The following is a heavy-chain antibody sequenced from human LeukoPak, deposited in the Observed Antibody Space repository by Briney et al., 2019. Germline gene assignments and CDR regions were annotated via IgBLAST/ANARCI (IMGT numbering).Heavy chain of an antibody. D-gene: IGHD5-18*01. J-gene: IGHJ4*02. CDR3: AKDRTAMVIFDY. CDR2: IRYDGSNK. Sequence: GGSLRLSCAASGFTFSSYGMHWVRQAPGKGLEWVAFIRYDGSNKYYADSVKGRFTISRDNSKNTLYLQMNSLRAEDTAVYYCAKDRTAMVIFDYWGQGTLVTVSS. V-gene: IGHV3-30*02. CDR1: GFTFSSYG.